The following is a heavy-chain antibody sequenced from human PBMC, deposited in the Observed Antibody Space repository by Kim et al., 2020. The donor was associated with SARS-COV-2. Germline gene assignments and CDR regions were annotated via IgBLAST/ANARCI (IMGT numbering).Heavy chain of an antibody. Sequence: ASVKVSCKASGYTFTRYAMNWVRQAPGQGLEWMGWINTNTGNPTYAQGFTGRFVFSLDTSVSTAYLQIRSLKAEDTAVYYCARDRGAGSGSYWYFDLWGRGTLVTVSS. V-gene: IGHV7-4-1*02. D-gene: IGHD3-10*01. CDR3: ARDRGAGSGSYWYFDL. CDR2: INTNTGNP. J-gene: IGHJ2*01. CDR1: GYTFTRYA.